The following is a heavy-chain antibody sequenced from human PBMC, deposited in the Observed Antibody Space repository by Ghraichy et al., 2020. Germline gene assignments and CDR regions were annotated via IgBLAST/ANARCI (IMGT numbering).Heavy chain of an antibody. CDR2: IYSGGST. Sequence: GGSLRLSCAASGFTVSSNYMSWVRQAPGKGLEWVSVIYSGGSTYYADSVKGRFTISRDNSKNTLYLQMNSLGAEDTAVYYCARESRVLWFGELLAHFDYWGQGTLVTVSS. V-gene: IGHV3-53*01. CDR1: GFTVSSNY. CDR3: ARESRVLWFGELLAHFDY. D-gene: IGHD3-10*01. J-gene: IGHJ4*02.